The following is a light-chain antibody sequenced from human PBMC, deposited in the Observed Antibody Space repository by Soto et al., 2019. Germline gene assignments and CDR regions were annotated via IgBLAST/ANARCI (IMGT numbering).Light chain of an antibody. Sequence: EIVLTQSPGTLSLSPGERATLSCRASQSVSRSYLAWYQQKPGQATRLLIYGASTRATGIPDRFSGSGSGTDFALTVNRLEPEDFAVYYCQQYGSSRTFGQGTKVEIK. CDR2: GAS. J-gene: IGKJ1*01. CDR1: QSVSRSY. CDR3: QQYGSSRT. V-gene: IGKV3-20*01.